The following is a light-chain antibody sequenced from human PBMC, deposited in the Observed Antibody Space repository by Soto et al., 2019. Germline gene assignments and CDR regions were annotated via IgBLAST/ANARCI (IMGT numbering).Light chain of an antibody. CDR1: SADIGSHDY. V-gene: IGLV2-8*01. J-gene: IGLJ1*01. Sequence: QSVLTQPASVSGSPGQSITISCTGSSADIGSHDYVSWYQQHPGKAPKLMIYEVNKRPSGVPDRFSGSKSGNTASLTVSGLQAEDEADYYCSSYAGSSNVFGTGTKVTVL. CDR2: EVN. CDR3: SSYAGSSNV.